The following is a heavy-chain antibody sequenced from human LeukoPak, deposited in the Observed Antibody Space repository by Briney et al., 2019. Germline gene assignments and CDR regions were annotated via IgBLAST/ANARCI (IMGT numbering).Heavy chain of an antibody. Sequence: GGSLRLSCEASGFTFSSYSMNWVRQAPGKGLEWVSPISSTSSFIYYADSVKGRFTVSRDNAKNSLYLQMNSLRAEDTAMYYCSRVRYDYWGQGTLVTVSS. V-gene: IGHV3-21*01. CDR1: GFTFSSYS. CDR3: SRVRYDY. CDR2: ISSTSSFI. J-gene: IGHJ4*02.